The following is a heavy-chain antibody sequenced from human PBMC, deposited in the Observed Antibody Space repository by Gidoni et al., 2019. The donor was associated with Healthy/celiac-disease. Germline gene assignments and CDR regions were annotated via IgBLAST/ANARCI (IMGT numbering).Heavy chain of an antibody. V-gene: IGHV4-34*01. D-gene: IGHD5-12*01. J-gene: IGHJ4*02. CDR3: ARFGKRQYVDIGATIGYYFDY. CDR1: GGPFRGYY. CDR2: FNHSGST. Sequence: QVQPQQWGAGLLKPSETLSRTGAANGGPFRGYYWSWIRQPPGKGLEWIGEFNHSGSTNYNPSLKSRVTISVDTSKNQFSLKLSSVTAADTAVYYCARFGKRQYVDIGATIGYYFDYWGQGTLVTVSS.